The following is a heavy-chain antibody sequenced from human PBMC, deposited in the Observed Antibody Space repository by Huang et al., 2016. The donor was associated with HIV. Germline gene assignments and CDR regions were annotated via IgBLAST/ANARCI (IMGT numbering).Heavy chain of an antibody. D-gene: IGHD6-6*01. V-gene: IGHV5-51*01. CDR2: SFPDDSDT. Sequence: VQLVQSGAEVKKPGESLKISCRGSGYSFSSYWIAWVRQVPGNGLEWMVSSFPDDSDTTYSPSFEGQVTISADKSIGTAYLQWSSLKASDTAMYYCARRFSSSSGYFDYWGQGSLVTVSS. CDR3: ARRFSSSSGYFDY. J-gene: IGHJ4*02. CDR1: GYSFSSYW.